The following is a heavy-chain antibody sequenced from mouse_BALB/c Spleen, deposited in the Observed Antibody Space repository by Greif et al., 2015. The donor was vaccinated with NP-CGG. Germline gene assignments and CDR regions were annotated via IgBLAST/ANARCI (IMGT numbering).Heavy chain of an antibody. CDR1: GFTFSSYT. CDR2: ISSGGSYT. D-gene: IGHD2-3*01. Sequence: EVMLVESGGGLVKPGGSLKLSCAASGFTFSSYTMSWVRQTPEKRLEWVATISSGGSYTYYPDSVKGRFTISRDNAKNTLYLQMSSLKSEDTAMYYCTRVENDGYSSFAYWGQGTLVTVSA. V-gene: IGHV5-6-4*01. CDR3: TRVENDGYSSFAY. J-gene: IGHJ3*01.